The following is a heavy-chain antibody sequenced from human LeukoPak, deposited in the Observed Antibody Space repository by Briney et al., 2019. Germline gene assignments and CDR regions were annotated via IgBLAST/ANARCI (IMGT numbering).Heavy chain of an antibody. CDR1: AFTITDHW. J-gene: IGHJ4*02. CDR3: ATVFNGSSLQDY. V-gene: IGHV3-74*01. Sequence: GGSLRLSCVASAFTITDHWSYWVRQAPGRGLGWVSRMKREERSAVYANSVKGRFTISRDNAKNTLYLQMNSVGVEDTAVYYCATVFNGSSLQDYWGQGTLVTVSS. CDR2: MKREERSA. D-gene: IGHD1-26*01.